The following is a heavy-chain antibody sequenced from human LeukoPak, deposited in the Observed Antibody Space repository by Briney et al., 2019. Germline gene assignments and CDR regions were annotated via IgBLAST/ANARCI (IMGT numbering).Heavy chain of an antibody. CDR3: ARGGGIVGATIYFDY. V-gene: IGHV4-59*08. CDR1: GGSISRYY. CDR2: IYDSGST. J-gene: IGHJ4*02. Sequence: SETLSLTCTVSGGSISRYYWSWIRQPPRKGLEWSGYIYDSGSTNYNPSLKSRVTISVDTYKNQFSLKLSSVTAADTAVYYCARGGGIVGATIYFDYWGQGTLVTVSS. D-gene: IGHD1-26*01.